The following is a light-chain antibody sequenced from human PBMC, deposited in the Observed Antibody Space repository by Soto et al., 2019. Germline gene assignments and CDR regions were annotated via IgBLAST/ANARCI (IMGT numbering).Light chain of an antibody. CDR2: RLS. J-gene: IGKJ1*01. Sequence: DIVMTQTPLSLSVTPGEPASIPARLGRGPWEGVVEKTNLDWYLQKPGQSPQLLIYRLSSRASGVPDRFRGSGSDTDFTLKISRVEAEDVGLYYCMQRIQFPWTFGQGTKVEIK. CDR1: RGPWEGVVEKTN. V-gene: IGKV2-40*01. CDR3: MQRIQFPWT.